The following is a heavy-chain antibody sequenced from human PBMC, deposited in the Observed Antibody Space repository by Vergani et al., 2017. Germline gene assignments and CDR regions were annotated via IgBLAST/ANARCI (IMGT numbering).Heavy chain of an antibody. CDR1: GFTFSGHA. CDR2: ITSSGRTT. J-gene: IGHJ4*02. V-gene: IGHV3-23*01. CDR3: AKELIVPGAVRIVTPFDH. Sequence: EVQLLESGGGVVQPGGSLRLSCAASGFTFSGHAMSWVRQAPGKGLEWVSGITSSGRTTNYADSVNGRFTISRDNSKDTLYLQMNNVRADDTAVYYCAKELIVPGAVRIVTPFDHWGQGTLVTVSS. D-gene: IGHD6-13*01.